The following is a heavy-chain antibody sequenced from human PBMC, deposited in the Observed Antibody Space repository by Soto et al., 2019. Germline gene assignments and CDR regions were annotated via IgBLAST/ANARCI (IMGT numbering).Heavy chain of an antibody. J-gene: IGHJ4*02. CDR1: GYTFTRYP. D-gene: IGHD3-10*01. CDR3: ARKDYYGSGIYYFDS. CDR2: LNPANGDT. V-gene: IGHV1-3*01. Sequence: GASVKVSCKASGYTFTRYPIHWVRQAPGQGLEWIGWLNPANGDTGYSQNFQGRVTITRDTSASTAYMEMNSLRSEDTAVYYCARKDYYGSGIYYFDSWGQGTQVTVSS.